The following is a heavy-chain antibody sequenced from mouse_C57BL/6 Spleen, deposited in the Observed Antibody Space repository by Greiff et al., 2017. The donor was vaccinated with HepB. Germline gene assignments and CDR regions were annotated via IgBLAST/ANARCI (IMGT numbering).Heavy chain of an antibody. V-gene: IGHV1-61*01. J-gene: IGHJ2*01. CDR3: ARALPPYYFDY. CDR1: GYTFTSYW. Sequence: VQLQQPGAELVRPGSSVKLSCKASGYTFTSYWMDWVKQRPGQGLEWIGNIYPSDSETHYNQKFKDKATLTVDKSSSTAYMQLSSLTSEDSAVYYCARALPPYYFDYWGQGTTLTVSS. CDR2: IYPSDSET.